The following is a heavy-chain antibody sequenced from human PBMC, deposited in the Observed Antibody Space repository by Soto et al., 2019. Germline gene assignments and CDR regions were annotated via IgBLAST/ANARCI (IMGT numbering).Heavy chain of an antibody. J-gene: IGHJ4*02. V-gene: IGHV1-18*01. CDR3: ARDRGSGYCDY. Sequence: QVQLVQSGAEVKKPGASVKVSCKASVYTFTSYGISWVRQAPGQGGEWMGWISAYNGNTNYAQKLQDRVTMTTDTSTSTAYMDLRSMRAADTAVYYCARDRGSGYCDYWGQGTLVTVSS. D-gene: IGHD3-22*01. CDR1: VYTFTSYG. CDR2: ISAYNGNT.